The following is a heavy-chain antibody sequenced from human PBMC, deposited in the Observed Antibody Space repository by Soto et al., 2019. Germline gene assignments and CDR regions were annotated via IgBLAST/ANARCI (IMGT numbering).Heavy chain of an antibody. V-gene: IGHV4-39*02. CDR2: IYYSGST. Sequence: PSETLSLTCTVSGGSIRVPTSYWGWIRQSPGKGLEWIGNIYYSGSTYYNPSLETRVTISDHKSKNQFSLKLTSVTAADTAVYYCARDFPNLAIGGDLSWFDPWGQGTLVTVSS. D-gene: IGHD2-21*02. J-gene: IGHJ5*02. CDR3: ARDFPNLAIGGDLSWFDP. CDR1: GGSIRVPTSY.